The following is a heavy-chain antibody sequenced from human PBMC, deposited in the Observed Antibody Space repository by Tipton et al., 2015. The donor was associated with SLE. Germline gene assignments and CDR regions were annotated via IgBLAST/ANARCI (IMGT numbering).Heavy chain of an antibody. CDR3: ARAAVGSGSY. CDR1: GFTFSSYA. V-gene: IGHV3-30-3*01. Sequence: SLRLSCAASGFTFSSYAMHWVRQAPGKGLEWVAVISYDGSNKYYADSVKGRFTISRDNSKNTLYLQMNSLRAEDTAVYYCARAAVGSGSYWGQGTLVTVSS. J-gene: IGHJ4*02. D-gene: IGHD6-19*01. CDR2: ISYDGSNK.